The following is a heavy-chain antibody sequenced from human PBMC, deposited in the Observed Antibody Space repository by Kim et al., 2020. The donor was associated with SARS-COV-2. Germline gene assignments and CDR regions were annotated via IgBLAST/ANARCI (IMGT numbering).Heavy chain of an antibody. CDR3: ARDIADYDFLDYCGMDV. J-gene: IGHJ6*02. D-gene: IGHD3-3*01. Sequence: VKGRFAISRDNAKNSLYLQMNILSDEDTAVYYCARDIADYDFLDYCGMDVWGQGTTVTVSS. V-gene: IGHV3-48*03.